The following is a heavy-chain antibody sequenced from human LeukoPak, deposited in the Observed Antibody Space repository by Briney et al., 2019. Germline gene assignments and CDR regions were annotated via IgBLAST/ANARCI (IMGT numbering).Heavy chain of an antibody. CDR1: GFTFRTYA. Sequence: GGSLRLSCVASGFTFRTYAMSWVRQTSWMGLEWVSAISGSDPGTYHADSVKGRFTISRDNSKNTLYLQMNNLRAEDTAIYFCAKAPLGSCTGARCYSLDAWGKGTTVSVSS. D-gene: IGHD2-8*02. J-gene: IGHJ6*03. CDR2: ISGSDPGT. V-gene: IGHV3-23*01. CDR3: AKAPLGSCTGARCYSLDA.